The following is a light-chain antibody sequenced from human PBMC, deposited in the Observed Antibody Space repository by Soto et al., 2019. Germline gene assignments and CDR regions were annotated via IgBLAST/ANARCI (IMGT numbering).Light chain of an antibody. CDR1: SSDVGGYNY. Sequence: QSVPTQPASVSGSPGQSITISCTGTSSDVGGYNYVSWYQQHPGKAPKLMIYEVSYRPSGVSNRFSGSKSGNTASLTISGLQAEDEADYYCSSYTTSSTPLYVFGTGTKLTVL. J-gene: IGLJ1*01. CDR3: SSYTTSSTPLYV. V-gene: IGLV2-14*01. CDR2: EVS.